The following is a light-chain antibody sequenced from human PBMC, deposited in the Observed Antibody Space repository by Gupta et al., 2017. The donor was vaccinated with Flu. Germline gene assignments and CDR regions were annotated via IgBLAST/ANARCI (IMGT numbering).Light chain of an antibody. V-gene: IGLV2-14*01. J-gene: IGLJ3*02. CDR2: EVI. Sequence: ALTQPASVSGSPGQSITISCTGTSSDVGGYNYVSWYQHHPGKAPKLMIYEVINRPSGVSNRFSGSKSGNTASLTISGLQAEDEVDYYCSSYTSSNSLEFGGGTKLTVL. CDR3: SSYTSSNSLE. CDR1: SSDVGGYNY.